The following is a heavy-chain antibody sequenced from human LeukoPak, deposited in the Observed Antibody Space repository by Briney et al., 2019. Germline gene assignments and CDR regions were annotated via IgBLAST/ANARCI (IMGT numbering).Heavy chain of an antibody. CDR3: ARYGSRSYYGMDV. D-gene: IGHD6-13*01. CDR1: GGSISSSSYY. CDR2: INHSGGT. J-gene: IGHJ6*02. V-gene: IGHV4-39*07. Sequence: SETLSLTCTVSGGSISSSSYYWTWIRQPPGKGLEWIGEINHSGGTNYNPSLKSRVTISVDMSKNQFSLKLSSVTAADTAVYYCARYGSRSYYGMDVWGQGTTVTVSS.